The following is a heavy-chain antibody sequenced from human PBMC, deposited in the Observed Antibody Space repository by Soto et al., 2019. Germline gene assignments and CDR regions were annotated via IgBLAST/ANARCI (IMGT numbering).Heavy chain of an antibody. CDR2: INHSGST. CDR1: GGSFSGYY. Sequence: SETLSLTCAVYGGSFSGYYWSWIRQPPGKGLEWIGEINHSGSTNYNPSLKSRVTISVDTSKNQFSLKLSSVTAADTAVYYCASAGISAPGYYWGQGALVTVSS. CDR3: ASAGISAPGYY. V-gene: IGHV4-34*01. J-gene: IGHJ4*02.